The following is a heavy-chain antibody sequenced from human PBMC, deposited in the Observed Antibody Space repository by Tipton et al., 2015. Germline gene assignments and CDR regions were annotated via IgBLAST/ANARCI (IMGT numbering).Heavy chain of an antibody. Sequence: GLVKPSETLSLTCAVYGGSFSGYYWSWIRQPPGKGLEWIGEIDHSGSTNYNPSLKSRVTISVDTSKNQFSLKLSSVTAADTAVYYCARVHRSDYYGSGSYPRLDVWGQGTTVTVS. CDR2: IDHSGST. CDR1: GGSFSGYY. V-gene: IGHV4-34*01. J-gene: IGHJ6*02. D-gene: IGHD3-10*01. CDR3: ARVHRSDYYGSGSYPRLDV.